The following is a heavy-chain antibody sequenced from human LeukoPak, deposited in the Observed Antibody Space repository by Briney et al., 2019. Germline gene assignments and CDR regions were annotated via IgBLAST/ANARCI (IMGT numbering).Heavy chain of an antibody. J-gene: IGHJ3*02. Sequence: ASVKVSFKASGYTFTSYGISWVRQAPGQGLEWMGWISAYNGNTNYAQKLQGRVTMTTDTSTSTAYMELRSLRSDDAAVYYCAKRRCTVSTLGASDIWGQGTMVTVSS. CDR1: GYTFTSYG. CDR3: AKRRCTVSTLGASDI. CDR2: ISAYNGNT. D-gene: IGHD4-17*01. V-gene: IGHV1-18*01.